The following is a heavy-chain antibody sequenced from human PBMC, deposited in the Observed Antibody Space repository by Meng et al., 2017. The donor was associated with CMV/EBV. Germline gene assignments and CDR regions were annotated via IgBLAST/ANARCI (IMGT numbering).Heavy chain of an antibody. Sequence: QVQLVQSGAEMKKPGALVKVSCPTSGFTFSDYYIHGVQQAPGQGLEWMGWVNSNNDATNYARKFQGRVSMTRDTSISTAHTELSRLMSDDTAVYYCVRSSGWSLFDYWGQGTLVTVSS. J-gene: IGHJ4*02. CDR3: VRSSGWSLFDY. V-gene: IGHV1-2*02. CDR1: GFTFSDYY. CDR2: VNSNNDAT. D-gene: IGHD6-19*01.